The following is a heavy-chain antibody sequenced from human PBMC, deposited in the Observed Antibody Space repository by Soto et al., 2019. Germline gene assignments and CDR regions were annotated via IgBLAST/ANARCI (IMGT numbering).Heavy chain of an antibody. V-gene: IGHV4-61*05. CDR3: ASMIGDPVLSFDS. CDR1: GGSISSSIYY. CDR2: IFYSGST. Sequence: SETLSLTCTVSGGSISSSIYYWGWIRQPPGKGLEWIGFIFYSGSTSYNPSLKSRVTISIDTSEYQFSLKLNSVTAADTAVYYCASMIGDPVLSFDSWGQGTLVTVS. D-gene: IGHD3-10*02. J-gene: IGHJ5*01.